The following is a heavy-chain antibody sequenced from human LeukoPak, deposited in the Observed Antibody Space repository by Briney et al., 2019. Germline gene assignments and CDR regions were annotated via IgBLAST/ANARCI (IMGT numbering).Heavy chain of an antibody. CDR2: ISAYNGNT. CDR1: GYTFTSYG. D-gene: IGHD2-15*01. J-gene: IGHJ5*02. V-gene: IGHV1-18*01. Sequence: GASVKVSCKASGYTFTSYGISWVRQAPGQGLEWMGWISAYNGNTNYAQKLQGRVTMTTDTSTSTAYMELRSLRSDDTAVYYCARGAVVVVAATENWFDPWGQGTLVTVSS. CDR3: ARGAVVVVAATENWFDP.